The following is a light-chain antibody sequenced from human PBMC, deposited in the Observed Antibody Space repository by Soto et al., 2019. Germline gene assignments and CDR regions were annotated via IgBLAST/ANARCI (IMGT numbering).Light chain of an antibody. CDR2: GAS. CDR1: QSVGSD. Sequence: EIVMTQSPATLSVSPGERATLSCRASQSVGSDLAWYQQKPGQAPSLLIYGASTMFPGIPARFSGSGSGTEFTLTISSLQSEDFAVYFCQQYNNWPLTFGQGTKVEIK. V-gene: IGKV3-15*01. CDR3: QQYNNWPLT. J-gene: IGKJ1*01.